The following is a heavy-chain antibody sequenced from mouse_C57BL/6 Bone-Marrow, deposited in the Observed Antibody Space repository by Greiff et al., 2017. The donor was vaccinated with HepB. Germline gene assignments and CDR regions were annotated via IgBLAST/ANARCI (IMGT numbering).Heavy chain of an antibody. Sequence: EVKLMESGGGLVQPGGSLKLSCAASGFTFSDYGMAWVRQAPRKGPEWVAFISNLAYSIYYADTVTGRFTISRENAKNTLYLEMSSLRSEDTAMYYCARHGLRAMDYWGQGTSVTVSS. CDR1: GFTFSDYG. CDR3: ARHGLRAMDY. V-gene: IGHV5-15*01. CDR2: ISNLAYSI. D-gene: IGHD2-2*01. J-gene: IGHJ4*01.